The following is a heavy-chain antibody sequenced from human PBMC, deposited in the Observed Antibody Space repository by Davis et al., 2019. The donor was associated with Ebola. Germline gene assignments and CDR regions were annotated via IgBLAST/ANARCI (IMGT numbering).Heavy chain of an antibody. J-gene: IGHJ6*02. Sequence: PSETLSLTCTVSGDSVRSDSYFWSWIRQPPGKGLEWIGYIYYSGRTNYNPSLKSPVTISVDPSKNQFSLELSSVTAADTAVYYCARVRPFTYGDSVPNYYGMDVWGQGTTVTVSS. CDR3: ARVRPFTYGDSVPNYYGMDV. CDR2: IYYSGRT. V-gene: IGHV4-61*01. D-gene: IGHD4-17*01. CDR1: GDSVRSDSYF.